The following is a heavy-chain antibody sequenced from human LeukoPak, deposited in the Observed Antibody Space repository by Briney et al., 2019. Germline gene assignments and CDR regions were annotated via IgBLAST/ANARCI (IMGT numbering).Heavy chain of an antibody. CDR2: ISTSSTTI. J-gene: IGHJ4*02. CDR3: AREVRRGSDYFDY. Sequence: GGSLRLSCAASGFTFSDYDMNWVRQAQGKGLEWVAWISTSSTTIYYADSVKGRFTISRDNAKNSLYLQMNSLRAQDTAFYYCAREVRRGSDYFDYWGQGTLVTVSS. V-gene: IGHV3-48*01. D-gene: IGHD1-26*01. CDR1: GFTFSDYD.